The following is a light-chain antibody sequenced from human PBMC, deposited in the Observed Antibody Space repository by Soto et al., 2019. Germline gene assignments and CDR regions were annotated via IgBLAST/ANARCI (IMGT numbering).Light chain of an antibody. CDR2: DNN. Sequence: QSVLTQSPSVSAAPGQKVTISCSGSSSNIGNNYVSWYQQLPGTAPKLLIYDNNKRPSGIPDRFSGSKSGTSGTLDITGLQTGDEADYYCATCDGRLLGEVFGGGTQLTVL. CDR1: SSNIGNNY. J-gene: IGLJ2*01. V-gene: IGLV1-51*01. CDR3: ATCDGRLLGEV.